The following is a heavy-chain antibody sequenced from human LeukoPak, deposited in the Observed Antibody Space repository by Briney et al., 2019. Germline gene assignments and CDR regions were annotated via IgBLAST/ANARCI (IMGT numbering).Heavy chain of an antibody. D-gene: IGHD3-10*01. CDR2: IYHSGST. J-gene: IGHJ4*02. CDR3: ARDSGITMVRGVSLDY. V-gene: IGHV4-30-2*01. CDR1: GGSISSGGYY. Sequence: SETLSLTCTVSGGSISSGGYYWSWIRQPPGKGLEWIGYIYHSGSTYYNPSLKSRVTISVDRSKNQFSLKLSSVTAADTAVYYCARDSGITMVRGVSLDYWGQGTLVTVSS.